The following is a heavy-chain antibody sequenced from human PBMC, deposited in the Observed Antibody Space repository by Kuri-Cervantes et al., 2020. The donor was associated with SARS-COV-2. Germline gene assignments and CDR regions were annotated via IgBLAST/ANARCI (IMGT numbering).Heavy chain of an antibody. D-gene: IGHD6-19*01. CDR2: ISYDGSNK. CDR1: GFTFSSYW. Sequence: GGSLRLSCAASGFTFSSYWMSWVRQAPGKGLEWVAVISYDGSNKYYADSVKGRFTISRDNSKNTLYLQMNSLRAEDTAVYYCARNGKSSGWYGFYYGMDVWGQGTTVTVSS. V-gene: IGHV3-30-3*01. CDR3: ARNGKSSGWYGFYYGMDV. J-gene: IGHJ6*02.